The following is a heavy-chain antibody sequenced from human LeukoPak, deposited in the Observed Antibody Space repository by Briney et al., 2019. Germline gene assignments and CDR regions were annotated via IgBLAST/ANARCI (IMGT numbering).Heavy chain of an antibody. Sequence: SETLSLTCTVSGGSISSYYWSWIRQPPGKRLEWIGFVYYSGSTIYNPSLKSRVTISVDTSKNQFSLKLTSVTAADTAVYYCTRTYSLWGQGILVTVSS. V-gene: IGHV4-59*08. CDR3: TRTYSL. J-gene: IGHJ4*02. CDR2: VYYSGST. D-gene: IGHD5-18*01. CDR1: GGSISSYY.